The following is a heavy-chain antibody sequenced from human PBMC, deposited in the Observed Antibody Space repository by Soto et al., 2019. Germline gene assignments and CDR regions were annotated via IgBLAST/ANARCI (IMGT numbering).Heavy chain of an antibody. CDR1: GFSLSTSFVG. D-gene: IGHD3-10*01. Sequence: QITLKESGPTLVKPTQTLTLTCTVSGFSLSTSFVGVGWIRQPPGKALESLALIYWDDDTRYSPSPKSRLTITTDTSKNRLVLTMNNMDPVDTATYSCPHSPSHGCVGELGSYYFDYWGQGTLVTVSS. CDR2: IYWDDDT. V-gene: IGHV2-5*02. J-gene: IGHJ4*02. CDR3: PHSPSHGCVGELGSYYFDY.